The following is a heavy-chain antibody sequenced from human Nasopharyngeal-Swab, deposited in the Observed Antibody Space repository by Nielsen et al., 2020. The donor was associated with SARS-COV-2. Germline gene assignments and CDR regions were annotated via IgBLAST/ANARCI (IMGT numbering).Heavy chain of an antibody. V-gene: IGHV3-23*01. Sequence: GESLKTSCAASGFTFSSYAMSWVRQAPGKGLEWVSAISGSGGSTYYADSVKGRFTISRDNSKNTLYLQMNSLRAEDTAVYYCAKDSYYYDSSGSIFDYWGQGTLVTVSS. CDR1: GFTFSSYA. D-gene: IGHD3-22*01. CDR2: ISGSGGST. CDR3: AKDSYYYDSSGSIFDY. J-gene: IGHJ4*02.